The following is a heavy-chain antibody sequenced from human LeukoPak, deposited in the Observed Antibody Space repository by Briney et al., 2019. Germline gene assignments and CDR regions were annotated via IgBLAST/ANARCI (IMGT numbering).Heavy chain of an antibody. Sequence: LAGGSLRLSCAASGFTFSSYWMHWVRQAPGKGLEWVANINPDESEKNYVDSVKGRFTISRDNAKNSVFLQMNSLRAEDTAVYYCARDGLPVALNSWGRGTLVTVSS. V-gene: IGHV3-7*01. J-gene: IGHJ4*02. CDR2: INPDESEK. CDR3: ARDGLPVALNS. CDR1: GFTFSSYW. D-gene: IGHD2-2*01.